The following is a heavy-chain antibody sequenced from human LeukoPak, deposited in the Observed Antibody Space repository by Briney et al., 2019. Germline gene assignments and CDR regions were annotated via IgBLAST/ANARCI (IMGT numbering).Heavy chain of an antibody. CDR2: IYYTGST. CDR1: GGSIYSYY. CDR3: ARHDDYGRAFDI. Sequence: SETLSLTCTVSGGSIYSYYWSWIRQPPGKGLEWIGYIYYTGSTDYNPSLKSRVTISVDTSKNQFSLKLSSVTAADTAVYYCARHDDYGRAFDIWGQGTMVTVSS. D-gene: IGHD4-17*01. J-gene: IGHJ3*02. V-gene: IGHV4-59*08.